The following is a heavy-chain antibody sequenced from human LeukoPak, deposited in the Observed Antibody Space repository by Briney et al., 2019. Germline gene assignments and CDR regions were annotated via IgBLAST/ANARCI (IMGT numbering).Heavy chain of an antibody. D-gene: IGHD4-11*01. V-gene: IGHV4-39*01. CDR2: IYYSGNT. Sequence: SETLSLTCTVSGGPISSNDYYWGWIRQPPGKGLEWIGSIYYSGNTYQNPSLKSRVTISVDTSKNQFSLNLSSVTAADTAIYYCARHYSTCFDYWGQGTLVTVSS. CDR1: GGPISSNDYY. J-gene: IGHJ4*02. CDR3: ARHYSTCFDY.